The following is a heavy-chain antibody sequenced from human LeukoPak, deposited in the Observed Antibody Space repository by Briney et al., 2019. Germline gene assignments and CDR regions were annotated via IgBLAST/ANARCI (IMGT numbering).Heavy chain of an antibody. CDR1: GFTFSSYA. CDR2: INGNGGCT. D-gene: IGHD5-24*01. V-gene: IGHV3-23*01. J-gene: IGHJ4*02. Sequence: GGSLRLSCAASGFTFSSYAMSWVRQIPGKGLEWVSGINGNGGCTNYADSVKGRFTISRDNSKNTLYLQMNSLRVEDTAVYYCAKVHGYTSALQYYFDFWGQGTLVTVSS. CDR3: AKVHGYTSALQYYFDF.